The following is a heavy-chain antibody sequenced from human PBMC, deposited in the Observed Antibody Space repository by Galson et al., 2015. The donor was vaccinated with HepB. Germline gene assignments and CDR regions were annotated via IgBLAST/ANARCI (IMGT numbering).Heavy chain of an antibody. D-gene: IGHD6-19*01. CDR2: ISSSSTYT. Sequence: SLRLSCAASGFTFSRFGMNWVRQAPGKGLEWVSSISSSSTYTYYADSVKGRFTISRDDAKNSLFLQMDSLRAEDTAVYYCARDWGIAVAGTWWFDLWGRGTLVTVSS. CDR3: ARDWGIAVAGTWWFDL. V-gene: IGHV3-21*06. J-gene: IGHJ5*02. CDR1: GFTFSRFG.